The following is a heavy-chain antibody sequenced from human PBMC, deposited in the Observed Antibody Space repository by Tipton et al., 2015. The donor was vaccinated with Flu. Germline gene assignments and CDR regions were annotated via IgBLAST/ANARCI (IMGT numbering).Heavy chain of an antibody. D-gene: IGHD1-26*01. V-gene: IGHV4-39*07. J-gene: IGHJ4*02. CDR1: GGSISSSSYY. CDR3: ACRGSCYH. Sequence: TLSLTCTVSGGSISSSSYYWGWIRQPPGKGLEWIGTIYYSGSTYYNPSLKSRVTMSVDTSKNQFSLKLSSVTAADTAVYYCACRGSCYHWGQGTLVTVSP. CDR2: IYYSGST.